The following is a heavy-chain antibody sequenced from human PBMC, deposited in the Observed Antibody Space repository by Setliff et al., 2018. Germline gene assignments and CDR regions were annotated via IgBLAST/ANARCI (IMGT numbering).Heavy chain of an antibody. J-gene: IGHJ6*03. CDR3: ARAVSGWYSAFYYYMDV. CDR2: IYTSGST. D-gene: IGHD6-19*01. V-gene: IGHV4-4*08. CDR1: GDSINDYY. Sequence: SETLSLTCTVSGDSINDYYWSWIRQPPGKGLEWIGHIYTSGSTNYNPSLKSRVTISVDTSKNQFSLKLSSVTAADTAVYYCARAVSGWYSAFYYYMDVWGKGTTVTV.